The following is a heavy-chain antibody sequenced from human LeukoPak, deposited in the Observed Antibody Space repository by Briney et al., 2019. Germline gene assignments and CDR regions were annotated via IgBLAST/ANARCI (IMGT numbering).Heavy chain of an antibody. D-gene: IGHD6-6*01. Sequence: ASVKVSCKASGYTFTGYYMHWVRQAPGQGLEWMGWINPNSGGTNYAQKFQGRVTMTRDTSISTAYMELSRLRSDDTAVYYCARSPYSSSSRYYFDYSGQGTLVTVSS. J-gene: IGHJ4*02. CDR1: GYTFTGYY. CDR3: ARSPYSSSSRYYFDY. CDR2: INPNSGGT. V-gene: IGHV1-2*02.